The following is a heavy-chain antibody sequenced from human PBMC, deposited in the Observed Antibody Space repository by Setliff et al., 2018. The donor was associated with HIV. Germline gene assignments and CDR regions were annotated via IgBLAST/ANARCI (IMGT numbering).Heavy chain of an antibody. Sequence: PGESLKISCKALDYTFSTYWIGWVRQMPGEGLEWMGVIYPDDSNIRYNPSFQSQVTISADKSIATAYLEIRNLKASGTATYYCARRDGRSMNAFQIWGPGTKVTISS. CDR1: DYTFSTYW. D-gene: IGHD6-13*01. V-gene: IGHV5-51*01. J-gene: IGHJ3*01. CDR3: ARRDGRSMNAFQI. CDR2: IYPDDSNI.